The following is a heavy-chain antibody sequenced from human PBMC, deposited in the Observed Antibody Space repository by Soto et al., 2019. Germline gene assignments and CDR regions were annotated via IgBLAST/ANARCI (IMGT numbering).Heavy chain of an antibody. J-gene: IGHJ4*02. CDR2: IWYDGSNK. D-gene: IGHD6-19*01. Sequence: QVQLVESGGGVVQPGRSLRLSCAASGFTFSSYGMHWVRQAPGKGLEWVAVIWYDGSNKYYADSVKGRFTISRDNSKNPLYLQMKSLSAEDTAVYYGARDYGKQWPRGLFDYWGQGTLVTVSS. CDR1: GFTFSSYG. CDR3: ARDYGKQWPRGLFDY. V-gene: IGHV3-33*01.